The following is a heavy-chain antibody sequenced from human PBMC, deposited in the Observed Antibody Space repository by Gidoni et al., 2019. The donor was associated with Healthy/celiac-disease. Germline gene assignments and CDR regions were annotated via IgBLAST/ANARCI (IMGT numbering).Heavy chain of an antibody. V-gene: IGHV3-48*03. Sequence: EVQLVESGGGLVQPGGSLRLSCAASVFPFSSYEMNWVRQVPGKGLEWVSDIRRRGSTIYDADSVKGRVTSSREKAKKSLYRQMNSLRAEDTAVYYCARGKVAVAGAYFDYWGQGTLVTVSS. D-gene: IGHD6-19*01. CDR1: VFPFSSYE. CDR3: ARGKVAVAGAYFDY. CDR2: IRRRGSTI. J-gene: IGHJ4*02.